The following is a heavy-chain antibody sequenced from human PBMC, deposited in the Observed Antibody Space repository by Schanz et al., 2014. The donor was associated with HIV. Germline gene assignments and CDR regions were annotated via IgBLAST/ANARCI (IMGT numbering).Heavy chain of an antibody. J-gene: IGHJ4*02. D-gene: IGHD4-17*01. CDR3: YGDESGY. CDR2: VTNSGSYV. V-gene: IGHV3-23*05. Sequence: EVQLLESGGDLAQPGDSLRLSCVASGFVFRDFAMAWVRQAPGKGLEWVSAVTNSGSYVNYADSVKGRFTISRDNSKNTLYLQMNSLRAEDTAVYYCYGDESGYWGQGTLVTVSS. CDR1: GFVFRDFA.